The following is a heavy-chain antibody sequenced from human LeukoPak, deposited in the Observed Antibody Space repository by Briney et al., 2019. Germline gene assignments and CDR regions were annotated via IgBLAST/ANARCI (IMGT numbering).Heavy chain of an antibody. D-gene: IGHD6-6*01. CDR3: ARGPNSNWSGLDF. CDR1: GFSFSGHW. Sequence: GGSLRLSCTASGFSFSGHWMHWARQLPGKGLVWVSRISPTGSTTSYADSVKGRFTVSRDNAKNTLYLQVNNLGAEDTAVYYCARGPNSNWSGLDFWGQGTLLTVSS. CDR2: ISPTGSTT. V-gene: IGHV3-74*01. J-gene: IGHJ4*02.